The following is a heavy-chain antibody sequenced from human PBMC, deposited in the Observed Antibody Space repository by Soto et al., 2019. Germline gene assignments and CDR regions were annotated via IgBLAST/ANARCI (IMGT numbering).Heavy chain of an antibody. Sequence: EVQLVESGRGLVQPGGSLRLSCAASGFTLSRYWVHWVRQVPGKGLVWVSRINPDGSTTNYADSVKGRFTVSRDNAKNTVYLHMNSLRAEDTAVYYCTRDTTGPDDHWGQGTLVTVSS. CDR2: INPDGSTT. CDR3: TRDTTGPDDH. J-gene: IGHJ4*02. V-gene: IGHV3-74*01. D-gene: IGHD1-1*01. CDR1: GFTLSRYW.